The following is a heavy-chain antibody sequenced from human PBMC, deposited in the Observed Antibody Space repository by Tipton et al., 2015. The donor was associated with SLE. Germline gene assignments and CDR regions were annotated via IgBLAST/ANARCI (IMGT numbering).Heavy chain of an antibody. V-gene: IGHV3-30*02. J-gene: IGHJ4*02. CDR1: GFTFSSYG. D-gene: IGHD3-10*01. CDR2: IRYDGSNK. Sequence: SLRLSCAASGFTFSSYGMHWVRQAPGKGLEWVAFIRYDGSNKYYADSVKGRFTISRDNSKNTLYLQMNSLRAEDTAVYYCAKDRGTMVRGVVDYWGQGTLVTVSS. CDR3: AKDRGTMVRGVVDY.